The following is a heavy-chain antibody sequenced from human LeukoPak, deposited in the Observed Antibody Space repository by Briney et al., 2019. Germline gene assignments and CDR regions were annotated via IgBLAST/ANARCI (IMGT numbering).Heavy chain of an antibody. D-gene: IGHD3-22*01. J-gene: IGHJ4*02. CDR1: GGSISSYY. V-gene: IGHV4-59*08. CDR2: IYYSGST. Sequence: PSGTLSLTCTVSGGSISSYYWSWIRQPPGKGLEWIGYIYYSGSTNYNPSLKSRVTISVDTSKNQFSLKLSSVTAADTAVYYCARHYYDSSGLVDYWGQGTLVTVSS. CDR3: ARHYYDSSGLVDY.